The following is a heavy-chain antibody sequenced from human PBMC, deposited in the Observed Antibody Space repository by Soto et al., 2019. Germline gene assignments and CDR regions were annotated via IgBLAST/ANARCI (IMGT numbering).Heavy chain of an antibody. V-gene: IGHV1-46*01. D-gene: IGHD6-25*01. CDR3: ARDLAAANY. Sequence: QVQLVQSGAEVKKPGASVKVSCKASGYTFTSSYVHWVRQAPGQGLEWMAIINPNGGSTNYAQKFQGRVTVTRDTSTSTVSMELSSLHSEDTAVYYCARDLAAANYWGQGTLVTVSS. CDR2: INPNGGST. CDR1: GYTFTSSY. J-gene: IGHJ4*02.